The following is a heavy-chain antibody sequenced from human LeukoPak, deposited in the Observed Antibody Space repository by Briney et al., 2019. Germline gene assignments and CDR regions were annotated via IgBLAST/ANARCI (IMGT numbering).Heavy chain of an antibody. CDR2: IILIFGIA. V-gene: IGHV1-69*04. D-gene: IGHD2-2*01. CDR3: ARSLGGYCSSRICYYYYGMDV. CDR1: VGTFSSYA. Sequence: SVKVSCKASVGTFSSYAISWVRQAPGQGLEWMGRIILIFGIANYAQKFQGRVTITADKSTRTAYTELRSLRSGDTAVYYCARSLGGYCSSRICYYYYGMDVWGQGPTVTVSS. J-gene: IGHJ6*02.